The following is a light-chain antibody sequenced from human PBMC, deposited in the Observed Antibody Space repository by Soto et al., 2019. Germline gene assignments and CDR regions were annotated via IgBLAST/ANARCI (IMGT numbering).Light chain of an antibody. CDR2: DAS. V-gene: IGKV3-15*01. CDR3: QQYDDWPRT. J-gene: IGKJ1*01. Sequence: EIVMTQSPATLSVSPGEGATLSCRASQSVATRLAWYQHTPGQSPRLLIYDASIRATGIPARFSGSGSGTEFTLTITSLQSEDFAVYYCQQYDDWPRTFGQGTKVDIK. CDR1: QSVATR.